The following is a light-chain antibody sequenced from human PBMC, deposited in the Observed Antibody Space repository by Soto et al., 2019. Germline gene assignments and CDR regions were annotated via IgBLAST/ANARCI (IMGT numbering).Light chain of an antibody. CDR1: QSVTSN. Sequence: EVVMTQSPGAVSVSPGEGATLSCRASQSVTSNVAWYQQKPGQAPRLLIYRASARATGVPARFSGSGSGTEFTLTISSLQSEDFGIYYCQQYDYWWTFGQGTKV. J-gene: IGKJ1*01. CDR2: RAS. CDR3: QQYDYWWT. V-gene: IGKV3-15*01.